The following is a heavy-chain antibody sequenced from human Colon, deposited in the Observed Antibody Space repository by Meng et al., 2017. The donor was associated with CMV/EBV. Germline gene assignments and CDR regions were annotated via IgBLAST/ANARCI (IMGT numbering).Heavy chain of an antibody. V-gene: IGHV1-2*02. CDR2: IYPQDGGT. CDR3: VRESWYFDF. J-gene: IGHJ4*02. D-gene: IGHD6-13*01. CDR1: GYTCTANH. Sequence: QPVQSGTEVEKPGSSAKVVCKTSGYTCTANHLHWVRQAPGQGLEWMGLIYPQDGGTYFAQKFQDRVTLTRDTSITTAYMELSGLTSDDTAIYYCVRESWYFDFWGEGTLVTVSS.